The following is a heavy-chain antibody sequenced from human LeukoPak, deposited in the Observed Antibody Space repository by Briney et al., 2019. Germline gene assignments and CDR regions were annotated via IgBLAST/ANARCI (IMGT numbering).Heavy chain of an antibody. CDR1: GFTFSSYA. D-gene: IGHD5-12*01. V-gene: IGHV4-59*01. J-gene: IGHJ5*02. CDR3: ARDFGYSGYEGWFDP. Sequence: GSLRLSCAASGFTFSSYAMSWIRQPPGKGLEWIGYIYYSGSTNYNPSLKSRVTISVDTSKNQLSLKLSSVTAADTAVYYCARDFGYSGYEGWFDPWGQGTLVTVSS. CDR2: IYYSGST.